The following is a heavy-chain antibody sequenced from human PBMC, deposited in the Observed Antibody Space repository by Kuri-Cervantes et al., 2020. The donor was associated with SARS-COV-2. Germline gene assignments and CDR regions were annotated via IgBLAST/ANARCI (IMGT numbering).Heavy chain of an antibody. D-gene: IGHD5-18*01. Sequence: GESLKISCAASGFTFSSYSMNWVRQAPGKGLEWVSSISSSSSYIYYADSVKGRFTISRDNAKNSLYLQMNSLRAEDTAVYYCAKTKGVDTAMDCIDHWGQGTLVTVSS. V-gene: IGHV3-21*01. J-gene: IGHJ4*02. CDR3: AKTKGVDTAMDCIDH. CDR1: GFTFSSYS. CDR2: ISSSSSYI.